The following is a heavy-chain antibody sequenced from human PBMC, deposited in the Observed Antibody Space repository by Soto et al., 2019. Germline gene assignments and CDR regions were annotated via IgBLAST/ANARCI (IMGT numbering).Heavy chain of an antibody. V-gene: IGHV1-3*01. D-gene: IGHD3-9*01. CDR3: ARDANDERYFDWTQGWFDP. CDR2: INAGNGNT. J-gene: IGHJ5*02. Sequence: GASVKVSCKASGYTFTSYAMHWARQAPGQRLEWMGWINAGNGNTKYSQKFQGRVTITRDTSASTAYMELSSLRSEDTAVYYCARDANDERYFDWTQGWFDPWGQGTLVTVSS. CDR1: GYTFTSYA.